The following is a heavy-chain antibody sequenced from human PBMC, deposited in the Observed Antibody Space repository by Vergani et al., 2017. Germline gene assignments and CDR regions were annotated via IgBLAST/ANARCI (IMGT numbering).Heavy chain of an antibody. CDR3: ARQRPGSSWSPEDFDD. D-gene: IGHD6-13*01. V-gene: IGHV4-39*01. J-gene: IGHJ4*02. CDR1: VDSISSVSYY. Sequence: QLQLQQSGPGLVKPSETLFLTCTVSVDSISSVSYYWGWIRPPPGKSLEWIGRIYYSGLTYYNPSLKSQVAISVDPSKNQFSLKVTSGTAAATALYFCARQRPGSSWSPEDFDDWGQGILVTVSS. CDR2: IYYSGLT.